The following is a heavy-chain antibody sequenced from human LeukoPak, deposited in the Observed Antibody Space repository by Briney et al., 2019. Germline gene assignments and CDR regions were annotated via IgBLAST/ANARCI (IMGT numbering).Heavy chain of an antibody. CDR1: GGSISSGGYY. D-gene: IGHD6-6*01. J-gene: IGHJ4*02. CDR2: IYYSGST. V-gene: IGHV4-31*03. CDR3: ARSSPPETFDY. Sequence: PSQTLSLTCTVSGGSISSGGYYWSWIRQYPGKGLEWIGYIYYSGSTYYNPSLKSRVTISVDTSKNQFSLKLSSVTAADTAVYYCARSSPPETFDYWGQGTLVTVSS.